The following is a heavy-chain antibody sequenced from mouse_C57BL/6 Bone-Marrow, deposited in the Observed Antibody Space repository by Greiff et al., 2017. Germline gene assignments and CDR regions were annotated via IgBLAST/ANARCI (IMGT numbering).Heavy chain of an antibody. D-gene: IGHD2-3*01. CDR2: IYPGSGST. J-gene: IGHJ2*01. V-gene: IGHV1-55*01. CDR1: GYTFTSYW. Sequence: VKLQQPGAELVKPGASVTMSCKASGYTFTSYWITWVKQRPGQGLEWIGDIYPGSGSTNYTEKFKSKATLTVDTSSSTAYMQLSSLTSEDAAVYYCARGIYDGYYGYWGQGTTLTVSS. CDR3: ARGIYDGYYGY.